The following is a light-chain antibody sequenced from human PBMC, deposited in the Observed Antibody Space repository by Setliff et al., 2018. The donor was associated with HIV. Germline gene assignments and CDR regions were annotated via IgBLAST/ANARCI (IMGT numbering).Light chain of an antibody. CDR3: QQYNSYPLT. CDR2: KAS. CDR1: QSVSSW. J-gene: IGKJ4*01. V-gene: IGKV1-5*03. Sequence: DIQMTQSPSTLSASVGDRVTITCRASQSVSSWLAWYQQKPGKAPKLLIYKASTLESGVPSRFSGSGSETEFTLTISSLQPDDFATYYCQQYNSYPLTFGGGTRWIS.